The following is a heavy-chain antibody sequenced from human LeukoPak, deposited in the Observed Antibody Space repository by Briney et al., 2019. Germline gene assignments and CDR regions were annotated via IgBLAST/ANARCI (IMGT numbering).Heavy chain of an antibody. Sequence: SETLSLTCTVSYFISSYYWSWIRQPPGKGLEWIGYISYSGSTHYNPSLKSRLTISIDTSKNQFSLKLTSVTAADTAVYYCTRQCFGELFSVFDYWGQGSLVTVSS. CDR3: TRQCFGELFSVFDY. CDR2: ISYSGST. CDR1: YFISSYY. V-gene: IGHV4-59*08. J-gene: IGHJ4*02. D-gene: IGHD3-10*01.